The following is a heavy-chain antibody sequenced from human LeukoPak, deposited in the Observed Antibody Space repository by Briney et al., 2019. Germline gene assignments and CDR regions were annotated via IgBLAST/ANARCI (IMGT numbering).Heavy chain of an antibody. D-gene: IGHD1-26*01. CDR2: IIPIFGTA. V-gene: IGHV1-69*05. CDR1: GGTFSSYA. CDR3: ARDLSSVRYRNGFDY. Sequence: GASVKVSCKASGGTFSSYAISWLRQAPGQGLEWMGRIIPIFGTANYAQKFQGRVTITTDESTSTAYMELSSLRSEDTAVYYCARDLSSVRYRNGFDYWGRGTLVTVSS. J-gene: IGHJ4*02.